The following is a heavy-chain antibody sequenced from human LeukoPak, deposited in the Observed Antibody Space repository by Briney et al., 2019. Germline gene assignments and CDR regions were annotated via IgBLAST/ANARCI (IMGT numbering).Heavy chain of an antibody. Sequence: GGSLRLSCAASTFTFTSYWMSWVRQAPGKGLEWVAKINKDGSEKYYVDSVKGRFTISRDNAKNTLYLQINSLRAEDTAVYYCARDRTGNNDFWSGYTTFFDYWGQGTLVTVSS. CDR2: INKDGSEK. CDR1: TFTFTSYW. CDR3: ARDRTGNNDFWSGYTTFFDY. J-gene: IGHJ4*02. D-gene: IGHD3-3*01. V-gene: IGHV3-7*01.